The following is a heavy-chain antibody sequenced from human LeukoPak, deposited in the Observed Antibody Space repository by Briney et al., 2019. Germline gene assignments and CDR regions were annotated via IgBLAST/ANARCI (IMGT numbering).Heavy chain of an antibody. CDR3: ARSITIFGVVSPFHFDY. CDR2: INPNSGGT. V-gene: IGHV1-2*02. D-gene: IGHD3-3*01. CDR1: GYTFTGYY. J-gene: IGHJ4*02. Sequence: ASVKVSCKASGYTFTGYYMHWVRQAPGQGLEWMGWINPNSGGTNYAQKFQGRVTMTRDTSISTAYMEPSRLRSDDTAVYYCARSITIFGVVSPFHFDYWGQGTLVTVSS.